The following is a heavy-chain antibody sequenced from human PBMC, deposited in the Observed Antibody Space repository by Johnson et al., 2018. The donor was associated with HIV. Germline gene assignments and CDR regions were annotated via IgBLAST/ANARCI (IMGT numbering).Heavy chain of an antibody. V-gene: IGHV3-9*01. CDR3: AKELAYCGGDCYSGAFDI. CDR2: INWNSGSI. J-gene: IGHJ3*02. D-gene: IGHD2-21*01. CDR1: GFTVSSNY. Sequence: VQLVESGGGLVQPGGSLRLSCAASGFTVSSNYMSWVRQAPGKGLEWVSGINWNSGSIGYADSVKGRFTISRDNAKNSLYLQMNSLRAEDTALYYCAKELAYCGGDCYSGAFDIWGQGTMVTVSS.